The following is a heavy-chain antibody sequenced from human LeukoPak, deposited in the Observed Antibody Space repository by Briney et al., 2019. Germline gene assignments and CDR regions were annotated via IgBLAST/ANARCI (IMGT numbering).Heavy chain of an antibody. J-gene: IGHJ4*02. V-gene: IGHV3-30-3*01. CDR3: ARDAAEHYFDY. Sequence: GGSLRLSCAASGFTFSTYAMHWFRQAPGKGLEWVAAISYDGNTKYYADSVRGRFTISRDNSKNTLYLQMNSLRAEDTAVYYCARDAAEHYFDYWGQGTLVTVSS. CDR2: ISYDGNTK. D-gene: IGHD1-26*01. CDR1: GFTFSTYA.